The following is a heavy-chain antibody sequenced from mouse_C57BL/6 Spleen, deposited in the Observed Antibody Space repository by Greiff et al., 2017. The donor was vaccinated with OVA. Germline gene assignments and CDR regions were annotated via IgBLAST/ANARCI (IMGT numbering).Heavy chain of an antibody. Sequence: EVQLQQSGPELVKPGASVKIPCKASGYTFTDYNMDWVKQSHGKSLEWIGDINPNNGCTIYNQKFKGKATLTVDKSSSTAYMELRSLTSEDTAVYDGARSDDGYSYAMDYWGQGTSVTVSS. CDR2: INPNNGCT. CDR1: GYTFTDYN. D-gene: IGHD2-3*01. V-gene: IGHV1-18*01. J-gene: IGHJ4*01. CDR3: ARSDDGYSYAMDY.